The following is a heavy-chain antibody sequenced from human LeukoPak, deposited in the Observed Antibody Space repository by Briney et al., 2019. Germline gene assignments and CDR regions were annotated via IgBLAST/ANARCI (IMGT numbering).Heavy chain of an antibody. Sequence: GGSLRLSRAASGFTFSSYAMSWVRQAPGKGLEWVSAISGSGGSTYYADSVKGRFTISRDNSKNTLYLQMNSLRAEDTAVYYCAKYEKVTAVAGYWYFDLWGRGTLVTVSS. CDR3: AKYEKVTAVAGYWYFDL. J-gene: IGHJ2*01. CDR2: ISGSGGST. CDR1: GFTFSSYA. D-gene: IGHD6-19*01. V-gene: IGHV3-23*01.